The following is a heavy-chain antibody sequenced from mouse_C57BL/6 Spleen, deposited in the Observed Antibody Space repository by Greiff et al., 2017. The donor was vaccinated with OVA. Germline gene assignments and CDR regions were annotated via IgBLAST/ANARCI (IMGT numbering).Heavy chain of an antibody. Sequence: VQLQQSGAELVKPGASVKISCKASGYAFSSYWMNWVKQRPGKGLEWIGQIYPGDGDTNYNGKFKGKATLTADKSSSTAYMQLSSLTSEDSAVYFCARDYGNPYYFGYWGKSTTLTVSS. CDR3: ARDYGNPYYFGY. CDR1: GYAFSSYW. J-gene: IGHJ2*01. V-gene: IGHV1-80*01. CDR2: IYPGDGDT. D-gene: IGHD2-1*01.